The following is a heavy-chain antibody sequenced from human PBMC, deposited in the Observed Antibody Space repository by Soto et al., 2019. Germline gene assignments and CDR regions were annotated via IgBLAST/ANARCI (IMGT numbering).Heavy chain of an antibody. CDR3: ARAGGSYFDY. CDR1: GGSFSGYY. D-gene: IGHD3-16*01. Sequence: PSDTLSLTCAVYGGSFSGYYWSWIRQPPGKGLEWIGEINHSGSTNYNPSLKSRVTISVDTSKNQFSLKLSSVTAADTAVYYCARAGGSYFDYWGQGTLVTVSS. CDR2: INHSGST. V-gene: IGHV4-34*01. J-gene: IGHJ4*02.